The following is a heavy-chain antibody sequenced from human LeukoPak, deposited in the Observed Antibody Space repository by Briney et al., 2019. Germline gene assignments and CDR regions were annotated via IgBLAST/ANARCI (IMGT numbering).Heavy chain of an antibody. CDR2: IIPIFGTA. CDR3: ASHLNSGYDRYTPYYFDY. CDR1: GGTFSSYA. J-gene: IGHJ4*02. Sequence: GSSVKVSCKASGGTFSSYAISGVRQAPGQGLEWMGGIIPIFGTANYAQKFQGRVTITADESTSTAYMELSSLRSEDTAVYYCASHLNSGYDRYTPYYFDYWGQGTLVTVSS. D-gene: IGHD5-12*01. V-gene: IGHV1-69*01.